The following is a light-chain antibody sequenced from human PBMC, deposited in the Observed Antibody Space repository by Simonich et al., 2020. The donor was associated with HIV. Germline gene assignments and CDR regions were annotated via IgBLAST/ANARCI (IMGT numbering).Light chain of an antibody. CDR2: KVS. CDR3: MQAVQTPPT. Sequence: DVVMTQSPLSLPVTLGQPASISCRSSQSLVHSDGNTYLTWFQQRPGQSPRRLIYKVSNRDSGVPDRFSGSGSGTDFTLKISRVEAEDVGVYYCMQAVQTPPTFGGGTKVEIK. V-gene: IGKV2-30*02. J-gene: IGKJ4*01. CDR1: QSLVHSDGNTY.